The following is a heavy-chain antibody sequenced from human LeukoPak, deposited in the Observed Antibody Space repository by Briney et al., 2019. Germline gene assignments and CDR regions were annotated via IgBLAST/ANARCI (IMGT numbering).Heavy chain of an antibody. J-gene: IGHJ4*02. CDR3: VKDAESYSSSWFD. Sequence: GGSLRLSCSASGFTFSSYAMHWVRQAPGKGLEYVSAISSNGGSTYYADSVKGRFTISRDNSKNTLYLQMSSLRAEDTAVYYCVKDAESYSSSWFDWGQGTLVTVSS. D-gene: IGHD6-13*01. V-gene: IGHV3-64D*06. CDR2: ISSNGGST. CDR1: GFTFSSYA.